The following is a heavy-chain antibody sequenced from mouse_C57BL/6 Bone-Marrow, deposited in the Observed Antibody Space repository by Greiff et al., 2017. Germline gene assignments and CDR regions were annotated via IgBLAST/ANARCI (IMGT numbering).Heavy chain of an antibody. CDR2: IYPADGDT. CDR1: GYAFTSSW. Sequence: VQLQQPGPELVKPGASVKISCKASGYAFTSSWMNWVKQRPGKGLEWIGRIYPADGDTNYNRKFKGKDTLTADTSSSTAYMQLSSLTSEDSAVYFYSWGSTGVDYWGQGTTLTVSS. D-gene: IGHD4-1*01. J-gene: IGHJ2*01. V-gene: IGHV1-82*01. CDR3: SWGSTGVDY.